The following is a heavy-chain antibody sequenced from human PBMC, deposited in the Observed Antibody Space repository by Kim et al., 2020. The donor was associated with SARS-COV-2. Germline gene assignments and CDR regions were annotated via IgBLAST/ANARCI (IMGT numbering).Heavy chain of an antibody. V-gene: IGHV3-74*01. J-gene: IGHJ4*02. CDR2: INSDGSST. D-gene: IGHD6-19*01. Sequence: GGSLRLSCAASGFTFSSYWMHWVRQAPGKGLVWVSCINSDGSSTSYADSVKGRFTISRDNAKNTLYLQMNSLRAEDTAVYYCARALPGGGWGYYFDYWGQGTLVTVSS. CDR1: GFTFSSYW. CDR3: ARALPGGGWGYYFDY.